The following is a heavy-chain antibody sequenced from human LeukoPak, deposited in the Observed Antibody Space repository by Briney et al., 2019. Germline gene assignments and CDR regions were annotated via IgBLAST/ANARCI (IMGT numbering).Heavy chain of an antibody. J-gene: IGHJ4*02. CDR1: GYSFANYW. V-gene: IGHV5-51*01. CDR2: IYPGDSDT. Sequence: GESLKISCKGSGYSFANYWIAWVRQMPGKGLEWMGIIYPGDSDTTYRPSFQGQVTISADKSISTAYLQWSSLKASDTAMYYCARTSSGWRGFDYWGQGTLVAVSS. D-gene: IGHD5-24*01. CDR3: ARTSSGWRGFDY.